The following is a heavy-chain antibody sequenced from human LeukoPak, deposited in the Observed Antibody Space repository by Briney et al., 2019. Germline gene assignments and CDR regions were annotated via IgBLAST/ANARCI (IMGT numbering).Heavy chain of an antibody. J-gene: IGHJ4*02. Sequence: PGGSLRLSCAASGFTFRSSEMHWVRRAPGKGLEWVSAISGSGGSTYYADSVKGRFTISRDNSKNTLYLQMNSLRAEDTAVYYCAKRGPEYSSADYWGQGTLVTVSS. CDR3: AKRGPEYSSADY. D-gene: IGHD6-6*01. V-gene: IGHV3-23*01. CDR2: ISGSGGST. CDR1: GFTFRSSE.